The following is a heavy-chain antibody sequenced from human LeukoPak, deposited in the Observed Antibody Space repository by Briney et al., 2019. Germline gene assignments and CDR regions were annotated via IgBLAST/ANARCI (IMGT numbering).Heavy chain of an antibody. CDR3: ARDDNYDSIDY. CDR2: IYYSGST. J-gene: IGHJ4*02. Sequence: PSETPSLTCTVSGGSISSSSYYWGWIRQPPGKGLEWIGSIYYSGSTYYNPSLKSRVTISVDTSKNQFSLKLSSVTAADTAVYYCARDDNYDSIDYWGQGTLITVSS. CDR1: GGSISSSSYY. V-gene: IGHV4-39*07. D-gene: IGHD3-10*01.